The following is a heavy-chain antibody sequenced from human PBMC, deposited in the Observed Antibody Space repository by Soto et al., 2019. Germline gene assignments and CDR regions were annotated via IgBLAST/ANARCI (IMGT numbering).Heavy chain of an antibody. J-gene: IGHJ6*02. CDR2: ISSSSSYI. D-gene: IGHD3-10*01. V-gene: IGHV3-21*01. CDR1: GFTFSSYS. CDR3: ARDHSIAGIYYYYYGMDV. Sequence: PGGSLRLSCAASGFTFSSYSMNWVRQAPGKGLEWVSSISSSSSYIYYADSVKGRFTISRDNAKNSLYLQMNSLRAEDTAVYYCARDHSIAGIYYYYYGMDVWGQGTTVTVSS.